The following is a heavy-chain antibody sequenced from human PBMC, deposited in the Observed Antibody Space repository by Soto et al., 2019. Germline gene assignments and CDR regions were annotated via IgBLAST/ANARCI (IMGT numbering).Heavy chain of an antibody. CDR3: AASIVGATYYYYGMDV. CDR2: IVVGSGNT. CDR1: GFTFTSCA. D-gene: IGHD1-26*01. V-gene: IGHV1-58*01. J-gene: IGHJ6*02. Sequence: SVKVSCKASGFTFTSCAVQWVRQARGQRLEWIGWIVVGSGNTNYAQKFQERVTITRDMSTSTAYMELSSLRSEDTAVYYCAASIVGATYYYYGMDVWGQGTTVTVSS.